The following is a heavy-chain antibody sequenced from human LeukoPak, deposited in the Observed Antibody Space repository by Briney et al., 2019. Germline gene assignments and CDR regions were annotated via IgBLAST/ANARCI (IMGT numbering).Heavy chain of an antibody. V-gene: IGHV4-59*01. CDR1: GGSMSGSY. Sequence: SETLSLTCSVSGGSMSGSYWSWIQQPPGKGLEWIGYIYYSGSTKYNPSLKSRVTISVDTSKNQFSLKLSSVTAADTAVYYCARGGSRIANWFDPWGQGILITVSS. CDR2: IYYSGST. J-gene: IGHJ5*02. D-gene: IGHD2-15*01. CDR3: ARGGSRIANWFDP.